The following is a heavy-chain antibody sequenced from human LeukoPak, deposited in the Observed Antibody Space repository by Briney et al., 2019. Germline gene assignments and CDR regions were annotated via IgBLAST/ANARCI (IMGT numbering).Heavy chain of an antibody. V-gene: IGHV4-34*01. CDR2: INHSGST. D-gene: IGHD4-17*01. Sequence: PSETLSLTCAVYGGSFSGYYWSWIRQPPGKGLEWIGEINHSGSTNYNPSLKSRVTISVDTSKNQFSLKLSSVTAADTAVYYCARSPNTYGHPSYVYWGQGTLVTVSS. J-gene: IGHJ4*02. CDR3: ARSPNTYGHPSYVY. CDR1: GGSFSGYY.